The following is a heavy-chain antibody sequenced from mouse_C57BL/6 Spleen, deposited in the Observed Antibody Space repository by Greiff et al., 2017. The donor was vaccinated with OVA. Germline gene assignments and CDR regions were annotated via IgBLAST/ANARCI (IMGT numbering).Heavy chain of an antibody. J-gene: IGHJ4*01. CDR3: ARGKGKVYAMDY. V-gene: IGHV1-53*01. Sequence: QVHVKQPGTELVKPGASVKLSCKASGYTFTSYWMHWVKQRPGQGLEWIGNINPSNGGTNYNEKFKSKATLTVDKSSSTAYMQLSSLTSEDSAVYYCARGKGKVYAMDYWGQGTSVTVSS. CDR1: GYTFTSYW. CDR2: INPSNGGT.